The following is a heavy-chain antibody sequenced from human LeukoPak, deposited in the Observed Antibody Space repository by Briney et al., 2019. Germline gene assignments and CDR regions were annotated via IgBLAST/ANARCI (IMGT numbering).Heavy chain of an antibody. CDR1: GYTFTGYY. CDR2: INPNSGGT. D-gene: IGHD5-12*01. J-gene: IGHJ4*02. CDR3: ATDVGLGGYDLGANFDY. V-gene: IGHV1-2*02. Sequence: ASVKVSCKASGYTFTGYYMHWVRQAPGQGLEWMGWINPNSGGTNYAQKFQGRVTMTRDTSISTAYMELSRLRSDDTAVYYCATDVGLGGYDLGANFDYWGQGTLVTVSS.